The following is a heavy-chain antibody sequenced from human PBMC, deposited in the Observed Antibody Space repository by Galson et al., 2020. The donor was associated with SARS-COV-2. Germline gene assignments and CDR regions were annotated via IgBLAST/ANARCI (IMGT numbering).Heavy chain of an antibody. CDR1: GFTFDDYT. V-gene: IGHV3-43*01. Sequence: GGSLRLSCAASGFTFDDYTMHWVRQAPGKGLEWVSLISWDGGSTYYADSVKGRFTISRDNSKNSLYLQMNSLRTEDTALYYCAKGGAVADPYYDYMDVWGKGTTVTVSS. CDR2: ISWDGGST. CDR3: AKGGAVADPYYDYMDV. D-gene: IGHD6-19*01. J-gene: IGHJ6*03.